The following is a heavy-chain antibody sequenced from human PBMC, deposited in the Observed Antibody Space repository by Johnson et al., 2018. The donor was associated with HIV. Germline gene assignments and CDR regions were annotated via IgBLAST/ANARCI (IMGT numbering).Heavy chain of an antibody. CDR1: GFTFISYA. CDR3: ARDARYYYDSRGDAFDI. Sequence: VLLVESGGGLVQPGRSLRLSCAASGFTFISYAMSWVRQAPGKGLEWVSAISGSGGSTYYADSVKGRFTISRDNSKNTLYLQMNSLRAEDTAVYYCARDARYYYDSRGDAFDIWGQGTMVTVSS. J-gene: IGHJ3*02. D-gene: IGHD3-22*01. CDR2: ISGSGGST. V-gene: IGHV3-23*04.